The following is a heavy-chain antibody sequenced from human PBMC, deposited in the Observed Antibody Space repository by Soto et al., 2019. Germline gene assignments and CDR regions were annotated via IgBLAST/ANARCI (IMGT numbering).Heavy chain of an antibody. CDR3: VTAHSSSWYRSYYYGMDV. CDR1: GFTFSSYA. CDR2: ISGSGGST. J-gene: IGHJ6*02. D-gene: IGHD6-13*01. Sequence: HPGGSLRLSCAASGFTFSSYAMSWVRQAPGKGLEWVSAISGSGGSTYYADSVKGRFTISRDNSKNTLYLQMNSLRAEDTAVYYCVTAHSSSWYRSYYYGMDVWGQGTTVTVSS. V-gene: IGHV3-23*01.